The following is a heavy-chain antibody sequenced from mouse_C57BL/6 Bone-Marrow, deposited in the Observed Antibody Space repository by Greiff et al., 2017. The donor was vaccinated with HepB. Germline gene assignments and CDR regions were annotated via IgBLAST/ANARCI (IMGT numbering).Heavy chain of an antibody. V-gene: IGHV1-55*01. CDR2: IYPGSGST. CDR1: GYTFTSYW. J-gene: IGHJ4*01. CDR3: ARWAYYSNLYAMDY. D-gene: IGHD2-5*01. Sequence: VKLQQPGAELVKPGASVKMSCKASGYTFTSYWITWVKQRPGQGLEWIGDIYPGSGSTNYNEKFKSKATLTVDTSSSTAYMQLSSLTSEDSAVYYCARWAYYSNLYAMDYWGQGTSVTVSS.